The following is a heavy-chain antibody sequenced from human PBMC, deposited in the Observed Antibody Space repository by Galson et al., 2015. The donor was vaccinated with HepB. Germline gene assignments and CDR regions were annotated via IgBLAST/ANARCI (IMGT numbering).Heavy chain of an antibody. V-gene: IGHV3-20*04. CDR1: GFTFDDYG. Sequence: SLRLSCAASGFTFDDYGMTWVRQAPGKGLEWVSSINWNGGSTDYADSVRGRFTISRDNAKNLLYLQMNRLRADDTALYYCAREMGYCYKTSCYAAFDYWGQGALVTVSS. CDR2: INWNGGST. J-gene: IGHJ4*02. CDR3: AREMGYCYKTSCYAAFDY. D-gene: IGHD2-2*01.